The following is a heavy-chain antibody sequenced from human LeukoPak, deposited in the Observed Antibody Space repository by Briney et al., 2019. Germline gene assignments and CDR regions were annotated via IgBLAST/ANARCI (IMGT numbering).Heavy chain of an antibody. CDR3: VRDLGGRSGH. D-gene: IGHD1-26*01. J-gene: IGHJ4*02. Sequence: GGSLRLSCAASGFTFSSNWMHWVRQAPGKGLVWVSRINEDGSTTNYAGSVKGRSTIFRDNAKNTLYLQMNSLRAEDTAVYYCVRDLGGRSGHWGQGTLVTVSS. CDR1: GFTFSSNW. V-gene: IGHV3-74*01. CDR2: INEDGSTT.